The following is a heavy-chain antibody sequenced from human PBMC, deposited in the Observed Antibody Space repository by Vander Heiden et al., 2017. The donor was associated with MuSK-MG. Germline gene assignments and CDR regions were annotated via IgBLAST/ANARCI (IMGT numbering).Heavy chain of an antibody. CDR3: ARHARRGGGGTANDAFDI. CDR2: IYYSGST. V-gene: IGHV4-39*01. J-gene: IGHJ3*02. Sequence: QLQLQESGPGLVKPSETLSLTCTVSGGSISSSSYYWGWIRQPPGKGLEWIGSIYYSGSTYYNPSLKRRVTISVDTSKNQFSLKLSSVTAAETAVYDCARHARRGGGGTANDAFDIWGQGTMVTVSS. CDR1: GGSISSSSYY. D-gene: IGHD2-21*02.